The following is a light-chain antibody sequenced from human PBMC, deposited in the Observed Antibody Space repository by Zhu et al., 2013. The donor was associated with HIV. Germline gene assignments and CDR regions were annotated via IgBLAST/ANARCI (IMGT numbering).Light chain of an antibody. CDR2: GVS. CDR3: QQYGNSPT. J-gene: IGKJ2*01. V-gene: IGKV3-20*01. Sequence: EIVLTQSPATLSLSPGERATLSCRASQSVSSNYFAWYQQKPGQAPRLLIYGVSSRATGIPDRFSGSGSGTQFTLTISRLEPEDFALYYCQQYGNSPTFGQGTKLEIK. CDR1: QSVSSNY.